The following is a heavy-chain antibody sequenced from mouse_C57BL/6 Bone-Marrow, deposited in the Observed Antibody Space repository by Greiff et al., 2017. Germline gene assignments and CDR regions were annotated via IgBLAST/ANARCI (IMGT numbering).Heavy chain of an antibody. CDR1: GYTFTSYW. V-gene: IGHV1-69*01. CDR2: IDPSDSYT. J-gene: IGHJ3*01. CDR3: ARSRYDYDGAWFAY. Sequence: QVQLQQPGAELVMPGASVKLSCKASGYTFTSYWMHWVKQRPGQGLEWIGEIDPSDSYTNYNQKFKGKSTLTVDKYSSTAYMQLSSLTSEDSAVYYCARSRYDYDGAWFAYWGQGTLVTVSA. D-gene: IGHD2-4*01.